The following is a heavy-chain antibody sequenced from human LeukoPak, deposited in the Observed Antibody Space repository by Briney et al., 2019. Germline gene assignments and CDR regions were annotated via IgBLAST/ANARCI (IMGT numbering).Heavy chain of an antibody. D-gene: IGHD6-6*01. Sequence: GGSLRLSCAASGFTFSSYSMNWVRQAPGKGLEWVSSISSSSSYIYYADSVKGRFTISRDNAKNSLYLQMNSLRAEDTAVYYCARRGSSSSGQFDYWGQGTPVTVTS. CDR1: GFTFSSYS. CDR3: ARRGSSSSGQFDY. J-gene: IGHJ4*02. V-gene: IGHV3-21*01. CDR2: ISSSSSYI.